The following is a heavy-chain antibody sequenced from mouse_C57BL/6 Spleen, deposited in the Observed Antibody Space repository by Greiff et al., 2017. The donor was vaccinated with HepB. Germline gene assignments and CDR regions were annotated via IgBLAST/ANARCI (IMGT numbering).Heavy chain of an antibody. CDR3: AGITTVVDY. D-gene: IGHD1-1*01. Sequence: EVKLEESGGGLVKPGGSLKLSCAASGFTFSDYGMHWVRQAPEKGLEWVAYISSGSSTIYYADTVKGRFTISRDNAKNTLFLQMTSLRSEDTAMYYCAGITTVVDYWGQGTTLTVSS. J-gene: IGHJ2*01. CDR2: ISSGSSTI. V-gene: IGHV5-17*01. CDR1: GFTFSDYG.